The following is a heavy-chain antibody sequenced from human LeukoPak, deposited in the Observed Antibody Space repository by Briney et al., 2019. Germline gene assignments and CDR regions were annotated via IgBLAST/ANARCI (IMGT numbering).Heavy chain of an antibody. D-gene: IGHD3-3*01. V-gene: IGHV4-38-2*01. CDR2: IYHSGST. CDR1: GYSISSGYY. J-gene: IGHJ4*02. Sequence: SETLSLTCAASGYSISSGYYWGWIRQPPGKGLEWIGSIYHSGSTYYNPSLKSRVTISVDTSKNQFSLKLSSVTAADTTVYYCARHHYDFWSGRGPGSIDYWGQGTLVTVSS. CDR3: ARHHYDFWSGRGPGSIDY.